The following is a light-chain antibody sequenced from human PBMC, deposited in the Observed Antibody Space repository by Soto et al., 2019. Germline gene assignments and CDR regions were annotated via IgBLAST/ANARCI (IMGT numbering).Light chain of an antibody. CDR3: QQYDSWPPIT. CDR2: GAS. Sequence: EIVMTQSPATLSVSPGERATLSCRASQSVSIRLAWYQQKPGQAPRLLIYGASTRATGIPARFSGGGSGTEFTLTISSLQYEDFAVYYCQQYDSWPPITFGQGTRLEI. V-gene: IGKV3D-15*01. CDR1: QSVSIR. J-gene: IGKJ5*01.